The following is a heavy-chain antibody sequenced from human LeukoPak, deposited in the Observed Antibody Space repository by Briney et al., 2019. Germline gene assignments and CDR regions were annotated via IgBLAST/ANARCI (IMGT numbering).Heavy chain of an antibody. D-gene: IGHD3-3*01. J-gene: IGHJ4*02. CDR2: IKQDGSEK. Sequence: GGSLRLSCAASGFTFSSYWMSWVRQAPGKGLEWVANIKQDGSEKHYVDSVKGRFTISRDNAKNSLYLQMNSLRAEDTAVYYCARAQYYDFWSGYYSSYWGQGTLVTVSS. CDR3: ARAQYYDFWSGYYSSY. CDR1: GFTFSSYW. V-gene: IGHV3-7*01.